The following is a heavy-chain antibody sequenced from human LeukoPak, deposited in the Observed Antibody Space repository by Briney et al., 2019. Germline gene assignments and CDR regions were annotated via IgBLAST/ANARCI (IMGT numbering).Heavy chain of an antibody. CDR3: TKSARAPRDFDY. CDR2: IKTDGSIT. V-gene: IGHV3-74*01. J-gene: IGHJ4*01. CDR1: GFSFSVYW. Sequence: GGSLRLSCAASGFSFSVYWMHWVRHAPGKGPVWVSRIKTDGSITDYADSVKGRFTISRDNAKNTLYLQMNSLKIEDTAVYYCTKSARAPRDFDYWGQGTLVTVSS. D-gene: IGHD2-8*01.